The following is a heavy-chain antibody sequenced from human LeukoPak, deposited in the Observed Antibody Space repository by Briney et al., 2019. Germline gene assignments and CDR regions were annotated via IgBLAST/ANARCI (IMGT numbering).Heavy chain of an antibody. CDR1: GGSISSGGYS. CDR3: ARVVVVPAAPPHWFDP. V-gene: IGHV4-30-2*01. CDR2: IYHSGST. D-gene: IGHD2-2*01. Sequence: SQTLSLTCAVSGGSISSGGYSWSWIRQPPGKGLEWIGYIYHSGSTYYNPSLKSRVIISVDRSKNQFSLKLSSVTAADTAVYYCARVVVVPAAPPHWFDPWGQGTLVTVSS. J-gene: IGHJ5*02.